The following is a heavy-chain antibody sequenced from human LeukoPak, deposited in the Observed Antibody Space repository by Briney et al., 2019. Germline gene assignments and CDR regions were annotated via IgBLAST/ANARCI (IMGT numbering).Heavy chain of an antibody. Sequence: ASVKVSCKASGYTFTGYYMHWVRQAHGQGLAWMGWINPNSGGTNYAQQFQGRVTMTRDTSISTAYMELSRLRSDDTAVYYCARGREWELLSPFDYWGQGTLVTVSS. V-gene: IGHV1-2*02. CDR2: INPNSGGT. CDR3: ARGREWELLSPFDY. CDR1: GYTFTGYY. J-gene: IGHJ4*02. D-gene: IGHD1-26*01.